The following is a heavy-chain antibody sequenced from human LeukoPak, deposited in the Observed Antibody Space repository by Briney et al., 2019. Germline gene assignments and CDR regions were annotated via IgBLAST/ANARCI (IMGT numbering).Heavy chain of an antibody. V-gene: IGHV1-8*01. D-gene: IGHD5-18*01. J-gene: IGHJ4*02. Sequence: GASVKVSCKASGYTFTSYDINWVRQATGQGLEWMGWMNPNSGNTGYAQKFQGRVTMTRNTSISTAYMELSSLRSEDTAVYYCAKALKVAAMVPFDYWGQGTLVTVSS. CDR2: MNPNSGNT. CDR3: AKALKVAAMVPFDY. CDR1: GYTFTSYD.